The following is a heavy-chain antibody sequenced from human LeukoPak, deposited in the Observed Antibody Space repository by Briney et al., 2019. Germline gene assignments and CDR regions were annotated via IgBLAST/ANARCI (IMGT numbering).Heavy chain of an antibody. CDR1: GFTFSSYW. J-gene: IGHJ3*02. CDR3: ARDRPPRYCSSTSCSNDAFDI. CDR2: INQDGTEK. V-gene: IGHV3-7*01. Sequence: GGSLRLSCAASGFTFSSYWMSWVRQAPGEGLEWVAKINQDGTEKAYVDSVRGRFTISRDNAKNSLFLQMNSLRAEDTAVYYCARDRPPRYCSSTSCSNDAFDIWGQGTMVTVSS. D-gene: IGHD2-2*01.